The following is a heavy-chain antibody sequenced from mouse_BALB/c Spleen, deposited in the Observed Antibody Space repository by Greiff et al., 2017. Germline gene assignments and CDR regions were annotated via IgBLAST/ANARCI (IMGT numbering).Heavy chain of an antibody. J-gene: IGHJ3*01. D-gene: IGHD2-5*01. V-gene: IGHV5-9-4*01. CDR2: ISSGGSYT. CDR1: GFTFSSYA. CDR3: ARDGSNSAWFAD. Sequence: EVKLVESGGGLVKPGGSLKLSCAASGFTFSSYAMSWVRQSPEKRLEWVAEISSGGSYTYYPDTVTGRFTISRDNAKNTLYLEMSSLRSEDTAMYYCARDGSNSAWFADWGQGTLVTVSA.